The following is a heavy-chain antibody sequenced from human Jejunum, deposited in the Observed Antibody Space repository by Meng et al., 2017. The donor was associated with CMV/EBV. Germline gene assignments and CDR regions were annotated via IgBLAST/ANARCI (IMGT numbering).Heavy chain of an antibody. Sequence: NWGSWVRQHPGKGLGWVGDMYRTASSHYNPSLGGRVNMSRDKSKNQFSLTLTSVTAADTAIYYCARGRCTRTTCYKGTFDYWGQGALVTVSS. J-gene: IGHJ4*02. CDR3: ARGRCTRTTCYKGTFDY. CDR1: NW. D-gene: IGHD2-2*02. V-gene: IGHV4/OR15-8*01. CDR2: MYRTASS.